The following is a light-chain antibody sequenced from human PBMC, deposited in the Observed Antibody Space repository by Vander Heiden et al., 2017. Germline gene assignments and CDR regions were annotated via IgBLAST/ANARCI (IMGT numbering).Light chain of an antibody. CDR3: QQSDSTARWT. Sequence: DIQMTQSPSSLSASVGDRVTNTCRASQSISSYLNWYQQKAGKAPKLLICTTSSLQSGVPSRFSGSGSGTDFTLTISSLQPEDSATYYCQQSDSTARWTFGQGTKVXIK. V-gene: IGKV1-39*01. J-gene: IGKJ1*01. CDR2: TTS. CDR1: QSISSY.